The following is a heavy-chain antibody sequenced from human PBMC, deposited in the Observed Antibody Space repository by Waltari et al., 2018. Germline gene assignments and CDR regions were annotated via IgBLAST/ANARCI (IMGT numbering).Heavy chain of an antibody. CDR2: IYYSGST. Sequence: QLQLQESGPGLVKPSETLSLTCTVSDGSISSGNYSWGWIRQSPGKGLEWIGSIYYSGSTSYNPSLKSRVTISVDTPKHQFSLKLSSVTAADTAVYYCARSLHIFRAAAGMFDYWGQGSLVIVSS. J-gene: IGHJ4*02. V-gene: IGHV4-39*01. D-gene: IGHD6-13*01. CDR1: DGSISSGNYS. CDR3: ARSLHIFRAAAGMFDY.